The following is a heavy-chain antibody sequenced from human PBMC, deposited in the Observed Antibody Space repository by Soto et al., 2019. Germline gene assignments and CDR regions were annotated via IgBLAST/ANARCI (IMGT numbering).Heavy chain of an antibody. CDR2: ISAYNGNT. J-gene: IGHJ3*02. D-gene: IGHD3-22*01. Sequence: ASVKVSCKASGYTFTSYGISWVRQAPGQGLEWTGWISAYNGNTNYAQKLQGRVTMTTGTSTSTAYMELRSLRSDDTAVYYCARDYSYYDSSGYSTEAFDIWGQGTMVTVSS. CDR3: ARDYSYYDSSGYSTEAFDI. V-gene: IGHV1-18*01. CDR1: GYTFTSYG.